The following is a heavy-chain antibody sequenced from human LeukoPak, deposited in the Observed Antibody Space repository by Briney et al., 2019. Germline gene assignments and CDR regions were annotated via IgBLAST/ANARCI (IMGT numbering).Heavy chain of an antibody. CDR1: GFTFSAYS. J-gene: IGHJ4*02. D-gene: IGHD5-24*01. Sequence: GGSLRLSCAASGFTFSAYSMNWVRQAPGKGLEWISSISSSGNYINYADSVKGRFTISRDNANNLLHLQMNSLRDEDAAIYYCASERWLGPRVWGQGTLVTVSS. V-gene: IGHV3-21*01. CDR3: ASERWLGPRV. CDR2: ISSSGNYI.